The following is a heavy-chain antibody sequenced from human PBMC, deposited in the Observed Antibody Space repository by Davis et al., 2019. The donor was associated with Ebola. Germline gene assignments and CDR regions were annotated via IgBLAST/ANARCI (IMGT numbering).Heavy chain of an antibody. CDR2: VNSAGTYT. D-gene: IGHD3-10*01. V-gene: IGHV3-23*01. J-gene: IGHJ4*02. CDR3: AKIEAYGSGNYFEY. CDR1: GFTFSSYA. Sequence: GESLKISCAASGFTFSSYAMHWVRQAPGRGLEWVSAVNSAGTYTYYADSVKGRFTIFRDTSTVYLQMNSLRVEDTAVYYCAKIEAYGSGNYFEYWGQGTLVTISS.